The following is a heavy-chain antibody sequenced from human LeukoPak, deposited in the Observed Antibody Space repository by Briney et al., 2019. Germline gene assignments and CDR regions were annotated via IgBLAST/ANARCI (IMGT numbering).Heavy chain of an antibody. V-gene: IGHV1-46*01. J-gene: IGHJ5*02. D-gene: IGHD2-2*01. CDR2: INPSGGST. CDR1: GYTFTSYY. CDR3: ARDLGYCSSTSCPGDP. Sequence: ASVKVSCKASGYTFTSYYMHWVRQAPGQGLEWMGIINPSGGSTSYAQKFQGRVTMTRDTSTSIVYMELSSLRSEDTAVYYCARDLGYCSSTSCPGDPWGQGTLVTVSS.